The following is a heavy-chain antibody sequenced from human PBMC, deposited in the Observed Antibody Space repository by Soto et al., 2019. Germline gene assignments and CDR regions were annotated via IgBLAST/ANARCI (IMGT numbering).Heavy chain of an antibody. CDR2: ISGSGGST. V-gene: IGHV3-23*01. D-gene: IGHD3-16*02. CDR3: EKASQNLGELSLNY. J-gene: IGHJ4*02. CDR1: GFTFSSYA. Sequence: TGGSLRPSCAASGFTFSSYAMRWGRQAPGKGLEWVSAISGSGGSTYYADSVKGRFTISRDNSKNTLYLQMNSLRAEDTAVYYCEKASQNLGELSLNYWGQGTLVTVSS.